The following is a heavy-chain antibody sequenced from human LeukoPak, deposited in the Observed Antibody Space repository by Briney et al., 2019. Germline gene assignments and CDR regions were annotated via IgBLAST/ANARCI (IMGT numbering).Heavy chain of an antibody. D-gene: IGHD6-6*01. CDR3: AKGSIANPFDY. V-gene: IGHV3-23*01. CDR2: ISGSGGST. J-gene: IGHJ4*02. CDR1: GFTVSNDY. Sequence: GGSLRLSCAASGFTVSNDYMSWVRQAPEKGLEWVSAISGSGGSTYYADSVKGRFTISRDNSKNTLYLQMNSLRAEDTAVYYCAKGSIANPFDYWGQGTLVTVSS.